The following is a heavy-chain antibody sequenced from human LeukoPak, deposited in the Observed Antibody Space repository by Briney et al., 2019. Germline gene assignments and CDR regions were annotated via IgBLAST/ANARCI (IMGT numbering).Heavy chain of an antibody. CDR1: GFSFNSYA. CDR3: ARAGSDIVATIDY. Sequence: GGSLRLSCAASGFSFNSYAMNWVRQAPGKGLEWVAVISYDGRNKYYADSVKGRFTISRDNSKNTLYLQMNSLRAEDTAVYYCARAGSDIVATIDYWGQGTLVTVSS. CDR2: ISYDGRNK. D-gene: IGHD5-12*01. J-gene: IGHJ4*02. V-gene: IGHV3-30*04.